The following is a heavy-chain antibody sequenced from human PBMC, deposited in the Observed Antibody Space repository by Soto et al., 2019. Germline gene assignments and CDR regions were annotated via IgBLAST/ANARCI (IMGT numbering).Heavy chain of an antibody. CDR2: ITPFNGNT. Sequence: GASVKVSCEACGYSFTYRYLHWVRQAPGQALEWMGWITPFNGNTNYAQKFQDRVTITRDRSMSTAYMELSSLRSEDTAMYYCASAEDRGSSSWYQAFDYWGQGTLVTVSS. CDR1: GYSFTYRY. D-gene: IGHD6-13*01. V-gene: IGHV1-45*02. J-gene: IGHJ4*02. CDR3: ASAEDRGSSSWYQAFDY.